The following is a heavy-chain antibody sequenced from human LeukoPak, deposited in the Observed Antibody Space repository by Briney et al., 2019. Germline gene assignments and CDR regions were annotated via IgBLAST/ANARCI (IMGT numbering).Heavy chain of an antibody. J-gene: IGHJ6*04. D-gene: IGHD3-10*02. CDR1: GLTFSSYS. CDR3: AELGITMIGGV. CDR2: ISIRSSTI. Sequence: GGSLRLSCAASGLTFSSYSMAWVRQAPGKGLEWVSYISIRSSTIYYADSVKGRFTISRDNAKNSLYVQMNSLRAEDTAVYYCAELGITMIGGVWGKGTTVTISS. V-gene: IGHV3-48*01.